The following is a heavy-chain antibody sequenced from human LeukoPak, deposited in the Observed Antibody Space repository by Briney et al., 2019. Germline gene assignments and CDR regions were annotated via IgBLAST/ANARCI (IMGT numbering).Heavy chain of an antibody. CDR1: GGSISSSSYY. V-gene: IGHV4-39*07. D-gene: IGHD3-22*01. Sequence: PSETLSLTCTVSGGSISSSSYYWGWIRQPPGKGLEWIGSIYYSGSTYYNPSLKSRVTISVDNSKNQFSLKLSSVTAADTAVYYCARLWTGYSDSSGYYYLDYWGQGTLVTVSS. CDR3: ARLWTGYSDSSGYYYLDY. J-gene: IGHJ4*02. CDR2: IYYSGST.